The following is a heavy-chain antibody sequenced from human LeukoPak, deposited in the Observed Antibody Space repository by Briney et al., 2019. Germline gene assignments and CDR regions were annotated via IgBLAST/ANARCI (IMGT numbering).Heavy chain of an antibody. CDR2: IIPIFGTA. D-gene: IGHD1-26*01. V-gene: IGHV1-69*13. CDR3: ARGWELLGEFDY. Sequence: SVKVSCTASGGTFISYAISWVRQAPGQGLEWMGGIIPIFGTANYAQKFQGRVTITADESTSTAYMELSSLRSEDTAVYYCARGWELLGEFDYWGQGTLVTVSS. J-gene: IGHJ4*02. CDR1: GGTFISYA.